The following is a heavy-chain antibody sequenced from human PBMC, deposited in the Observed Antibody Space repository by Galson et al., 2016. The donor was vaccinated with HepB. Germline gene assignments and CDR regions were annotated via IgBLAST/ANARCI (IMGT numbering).Heavy chain of an antibody. CDR2: IYHSRRT. CDR1: GGSISSSSYY. V-gene: IGHV4-39*01. CDR3: ARQEWISDDWYFDL. D-gene: IGHD3-3*01. J-gene: IGHJ2*01. Sequence: SETLSLTCTVSGGSISSSSYYWGWIRQPPGKGLEWIGSIYHSRRTYYNPSLKSRITLSVDTSKNQFSLKLRSVTAADTAVYYCARQEWISDDWYFDLWGRGTLVTVSS.